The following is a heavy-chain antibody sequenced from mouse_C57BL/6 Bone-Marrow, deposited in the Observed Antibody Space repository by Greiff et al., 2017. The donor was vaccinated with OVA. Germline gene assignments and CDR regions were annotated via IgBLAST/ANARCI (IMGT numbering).Heavy chain of an antibody. V-gene: IGHV3-2*02. CDR1: GYSITSDYA. CDR3: ARGRSD. CDR2: ITYSGST. Sequence: VQLKESGPGLVKPSQSLSLTCTVTGYSITSDYAWNWIRQFPGNKLEWMGYITYSGSTSYRPSLKSRISVTRDTSKNQFFLHLNSVTTEDTATYYCARGRSDWGQGTLVTVSA. J-gene: IGHJ3*01.